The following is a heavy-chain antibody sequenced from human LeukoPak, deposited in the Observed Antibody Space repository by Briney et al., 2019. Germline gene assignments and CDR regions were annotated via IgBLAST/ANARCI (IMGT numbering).Heavy chain of an antibody. D-gene: IGHD6-19*01. Sequence: GGSLRLSCAASGFTFSDHYMDWVRQAPGKGLVWVSRINSDGSTTNYADSVKGRFTISRDNAKNTLYLQMNSLRADDTAVYYCARSRWLDAFDYWGQGTLVTVSS. V-gene: IGHV3-74*01. J-gene: IGHJ4*02. CDR1: GFTFSDHY. CDR2: INSDGSTT. CDR3: ARSRWLDAFDY.